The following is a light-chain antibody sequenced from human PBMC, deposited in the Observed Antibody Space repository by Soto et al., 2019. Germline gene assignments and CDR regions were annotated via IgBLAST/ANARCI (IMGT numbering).Light chain of an antibody. Sequence: DIQMMQSPSTLSASVGDRVTITCRASQTISTWLAWYQQKPGKAPKLLIFDASTLESGVPSRFSGSGSGTEFTLTITSLQTEDFATYYCQQYDTYSPSTFGQGTRLEIK. V-gene: IGKV1-5*01. J-gene: IGKJ5*01. CDR3: QQYDTYSPST. CDR2: DAS. CDR1: QTISTW.